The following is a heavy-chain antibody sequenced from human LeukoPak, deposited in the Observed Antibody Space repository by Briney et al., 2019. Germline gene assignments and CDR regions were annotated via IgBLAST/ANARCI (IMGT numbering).Heavy chain of an antibody. D-gene: IGHD3-10*01. V-gene: IGHV3-30*18. J-gene: IGHJ4*02. Sequence: GGSLRLSCAASGFTFSSYGMHWVRQAPGKGLEGVAVISYEGSNKYYADSVKGRFTISRDNPKNTLYLQMNSLRAEDTAVYYCAKGGVRLGFIGYWGQGTLVTVSS. CDR1: GFTFSSYG. CDR2: ISYEGSNK. CDR3: AKGGVRLGFIGY.